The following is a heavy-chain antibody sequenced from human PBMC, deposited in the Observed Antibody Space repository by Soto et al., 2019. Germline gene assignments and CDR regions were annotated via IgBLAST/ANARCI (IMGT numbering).Heavy chain of an antibody. CDR3: ARIRYDWYSSSYNWFDP. CDR1: GFSLSTSGMC. Sequence: SGPTLVNPTQTHTLTCTFSGFSLSTSGMCVSWIRQPPGKALEWLALIDWDDDKYYSTSLKTRLTISKDTSKNQVVLTMTNMDPVDTATYYCARIRYDWYSSSYNWFDPLRQGTLVTISS. V-gene: IGHV2-70*01. CDR2: IDWDDDK. J-gene: IGHJ5*02. D-gene: IGHD6-13*01.